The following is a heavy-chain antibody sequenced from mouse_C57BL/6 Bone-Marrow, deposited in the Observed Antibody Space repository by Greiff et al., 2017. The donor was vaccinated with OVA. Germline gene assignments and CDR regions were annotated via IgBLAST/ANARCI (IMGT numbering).Heavy chain of an antibody. D-gene: IGHD2-5*01. CDR2: IYPSDSET. V-gene: IGHV1-61*01. J-gene: IGHJ4*01. CDR1: GYTFTSYW. Sequence: VQLQQPGAELVRPGSSVKLSCKASGYTFTSYWMDWVKQRPGQGLEWIGNIYPSDSETHYNQKFKDKATLTVDKSSSTAYMQLSSLTSEDSAVYYCARESNYDYAMDYWGQGTSVTVSS. CDR3: ARESNYDYAMDY.